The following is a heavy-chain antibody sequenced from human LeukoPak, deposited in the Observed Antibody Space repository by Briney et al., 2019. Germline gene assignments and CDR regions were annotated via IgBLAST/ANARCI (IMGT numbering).Heavy chain of an antibody. CDR3: ARTAYGDYADY. CDR2: IYYSGST. D-gene: IGHD4-17*01. Sequence: PSETLSLTCTVSGGSISSYYWSWIRQPPGKGLEWIGYIYYSGSTNYNPSLKSRVTISVDTSKNQFSLKLSSVTAADTAVYYCARTAYGDYADYWGQGTLVTVSS. V-gene: IGHV4-59*01. J-gene: IGHJ4*02. CDR1: GGSISSYY.